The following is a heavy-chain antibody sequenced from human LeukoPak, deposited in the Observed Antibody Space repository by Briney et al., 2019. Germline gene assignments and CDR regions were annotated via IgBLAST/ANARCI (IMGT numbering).Heavy chain of an antibody. Sequence: GGSLRLSCAASGFTFSSYSMNWVRQAPGKGLEWVSYISSSSSTIYYADSVKGRFTISRDNAKNSLYLQMNSLRAEDTAVYYCARDDIVVVPAAPYYMDVWGKGTTVTVSS. CDR2: ISSSSSTI. V-gene: IGHV3-48*01. CDR3: ARDDIVVVPAAPYYMDV. D-gene: IGHD2-2*01. J-gene: IGHJ6*03. CDR1: GFTFSSYS.